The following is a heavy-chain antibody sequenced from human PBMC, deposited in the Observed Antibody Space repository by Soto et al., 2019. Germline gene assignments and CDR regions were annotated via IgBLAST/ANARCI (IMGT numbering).Heavy chain of an antibody. Sequence: QVQLVQSGAEVKKPGASVKVSCKTSGYIFTAYSMHWVRQAPGQGLEWMGVVNPSGGSAHYAQSYDGRVTLTRDTSTSTFYMELSSLRSEDTAVYYCAREENCRGGTCYSEYFHLWGQGTLGADSS. CDR2: VNPSGGSA. V-gene: IGHV1-46*01. CDR3: AREENCRGGTCYSEYFHL. CDR1: GYIFTAYS. D-gene: IGHD2-15*01. J-gene: IGHJ1*01.